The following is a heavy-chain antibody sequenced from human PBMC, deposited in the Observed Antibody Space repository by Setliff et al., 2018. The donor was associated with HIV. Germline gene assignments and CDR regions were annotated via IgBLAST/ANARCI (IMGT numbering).Heavy chain of an antibody. CDR1: GYTFTDYY. D-gene: IGHD3-22*01. CDR2: VDPEDGET. J-gene: IGHJ3*02. CDR3: ATVPIVVVRPDAFDI. Sequence: AASVKVSCKVSGYTFTDYYMHWVQQAPGKGLEWMGLVDPEDGETIYAEKFQGRVTITADTSTDTAYMELSSLRSEDTAVYYCATVPIVVVRPDAFDIWGQGTMVTVSS. V-gene: IGHV1-69-2*01.